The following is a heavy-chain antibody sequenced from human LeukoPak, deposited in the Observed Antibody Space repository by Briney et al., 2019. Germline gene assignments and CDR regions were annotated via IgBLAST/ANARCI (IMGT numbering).Heavy chain of an antibody. CDR2: MSPNSGDT. D-gene: IGHD7-27*01. CDR3: ARGPPNWGYDY. Sequence: ASVKVSCKASGYTFTSYDFNWVRQATGQRPEWMGWMSPNSGDTGYAQKFQDRVTMTRNTSISTAYMELSSLRSDDTAVYYCARGPPNWGYDYWGSGTLVTASS. CDR1: GYTFTSYD. J-gene: IGHJ4*02. V-gene: IGHV1-8*01.